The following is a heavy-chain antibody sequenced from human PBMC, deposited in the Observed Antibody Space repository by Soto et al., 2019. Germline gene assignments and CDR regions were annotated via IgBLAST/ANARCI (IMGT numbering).Heavy chain of an antibody. CDR3: AKDCASGSGGLYRYFDS. D-gene: IGHD6-19*01. V-gene: IGHV3-30*18. Sequence: QVQLVESGGGVVQPGRSLRLSCTASGFTFSDYAMHWVRQAPGKGLEWVAVMSHDGSAKYHADSVKGRFTISRDNSMNTLYLQISSLRTEDTAVYSCAKDCASGSGGLYRYFDSWGQGTLVTVSS. CDR1: GFTFSDYA. CDR2: MSHDGSAK. J-gene: IGHJ4*02.